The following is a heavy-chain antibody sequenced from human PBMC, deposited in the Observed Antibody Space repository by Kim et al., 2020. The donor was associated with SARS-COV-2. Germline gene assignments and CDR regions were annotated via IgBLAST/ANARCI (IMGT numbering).Heavy chain of an antibody. CDR3: AHNPGGRWGWFDP. V-gene: IGHV2-5*01. D-gene: IGHD2-8*02. J-gene: IGHJ5*02. Sequence: RPSLKSRLTITKDTSKNQVVLTMTNMDPVDTATYYCAHNPGGRWGWFDPWGQGTLVTVSS.